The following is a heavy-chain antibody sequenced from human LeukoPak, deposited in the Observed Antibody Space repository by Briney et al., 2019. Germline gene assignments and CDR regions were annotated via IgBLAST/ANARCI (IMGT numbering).Heavy chain of an antibody. D-gene: IGHD6-13*01. CDR3: ARASQQPVLGYFDY. CDR2: IIPIFGTA. Sequence: SVKVSCKASGGTFSSYAISWMRQAPGQGLEWMGGIIPIFGTANYAQKFQGRVTITADESTSTAYMELSSLRSADTAVYYCARASQQPVLGYFDYWGQGTLVTVSS. V-gene: IGHV1-69*13. CDR1: GGTFSSYA. J-gene: IGHJ4*02.